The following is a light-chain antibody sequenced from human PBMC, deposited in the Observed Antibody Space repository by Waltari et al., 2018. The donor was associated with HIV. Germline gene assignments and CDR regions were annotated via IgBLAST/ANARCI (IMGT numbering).Light chain of an antibody. CDR2: SNN. V-gene: IGLV1-44*01. Sequence: QSVLTQPPSASGTPGPRVTISCSGSTSNIRRNTVNWYQQVPGTAPKLLIYSNNQRPSGVPDRFSGSESGTSASLAISGLQSEDEADYYCAAWDDSLTGPVFGGGTKVTVL. CDR3: AAWDDSLTGPV. CDR1: TSNIRRNT. J-gene: IGLJ3*02.